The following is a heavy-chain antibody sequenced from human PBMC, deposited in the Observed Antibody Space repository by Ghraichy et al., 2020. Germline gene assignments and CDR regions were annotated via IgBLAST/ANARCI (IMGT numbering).Heavy chain of an antibody. CDR1: GGSFSGYY. CDR2: INHSGST. Sequence: SETLSLTCAVYGGSFSGYYWSWIRQPPGKGLEWIGVINHSGSTNYNPSLKSRVTISVDTSKNQFSLKLSSVTAADTAVYYCARGYCSSTSCYYFDYWGQGTLVTVSS. D-gene: IGHD2-2*01. V-gene: IGHV4-34*01. CDR3: ARGYCSSTSCYYFDY. J-gene: IGHJ4*02.